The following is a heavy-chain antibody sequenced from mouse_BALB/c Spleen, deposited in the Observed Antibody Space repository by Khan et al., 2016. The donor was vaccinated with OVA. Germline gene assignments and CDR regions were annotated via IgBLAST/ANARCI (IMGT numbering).Heavy chain of an antibody. CDR3: TECRFLYYFDY. J-gene: IGHJ2*01. CDR1: GFTFSSYA. Sequence: EVQLVESGGGLVKPGGSLKLSCAASGFTFSSYAMSWVRQTPETRLEWVASISSGGFTYYPDSVKGRFTLSRDNARDILYLQMSSLRSEDTAIYYCTECRFLYYFDYWGQGTTRTVSS. V-gene: IGHV5-6-5*01. CDR2: ISSGGFT.